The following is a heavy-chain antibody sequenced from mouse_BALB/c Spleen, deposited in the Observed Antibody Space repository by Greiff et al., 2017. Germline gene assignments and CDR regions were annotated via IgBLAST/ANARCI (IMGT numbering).Heavy chain of an antibody. V-gene: IGHV7-3*02. CDR2: IRNKANGYTT. CDR1: GFTFTDYY. Sequence: EVKLMESGGGLVQPGGSLRLSCATSGFTFTDYYMSWVRQPPGKALEWLGFIRNKANGYTTEYSASVKGRFTISRDNSQSILYLQMNTLRAEDSATYYCARFTTATLDYWGQGTTLTVSS. J-gene: IGHJ2*01. CDR3: ARFTTATLDY. D-gene: IGHD1-2*01.